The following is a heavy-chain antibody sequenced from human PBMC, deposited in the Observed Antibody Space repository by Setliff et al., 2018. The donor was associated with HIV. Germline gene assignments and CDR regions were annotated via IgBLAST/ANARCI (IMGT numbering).Heavy chain of an antibody. CDR2: ISNSGKI. CDR1: GYSISTNEW. V-gene: IGHV4-28*05. D-gene: IGHD2-21*02. Sequence: SETLSLTCAVSGYSISTNEWWGWIRQPPGKGLAWIGYISNSGKIYYDPSLNSRVTLSADTSKNQLSLKLTSVTAEDTGVYYCARQGNIVVVTSFDYWGQGTLVTVSS. CDR3: ARQGNIVVVTSFDY. J-gene: IGHJ4*02.